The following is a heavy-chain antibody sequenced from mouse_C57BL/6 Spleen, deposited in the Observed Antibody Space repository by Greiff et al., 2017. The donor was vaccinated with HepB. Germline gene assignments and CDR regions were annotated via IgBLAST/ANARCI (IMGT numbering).Heavy chain of an antibody. J-gene: IGHJ4*01. Sequence: VQLQQSGPELVKPGASVKISCKASGYSFTSYYIHWVKQRPGQGLEWIGWIYPGSGNTKYNDKFKGKATLTADTSSSTAYMQLSSLTSEDSAVYYCASEYDYDHYAVDYWGQGTSVTVSS. D-gene: IGHD2-4*01. CDR3: ASEYDYDHYAVDY. CDR2: IYPGSGNT. V-gene: IGHV1-66*01. CDR1: GYSFTSYY.